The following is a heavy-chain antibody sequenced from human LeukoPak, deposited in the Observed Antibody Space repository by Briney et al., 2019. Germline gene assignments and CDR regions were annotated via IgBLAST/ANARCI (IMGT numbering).Heavy chain of an antibody. J-gene: IGHJ4*02. D-gene: IGHD2-21*02. V-gene: IGHV3-30-3*01. CDR2: ISHDGSNK. CDR1: GFTFSSYT. CDR3: ARSVVVTTDDFDY. Sequence: PGGSLRLSCAASGFTFSSYTMHWVRQAPGKGLEWVAVISHDGSNKYYADSVKGRFTISRDNSKNTLYLQMNSLRVEDTAVYYCARSVVVTTDDFDYWGQGALVTVSS.